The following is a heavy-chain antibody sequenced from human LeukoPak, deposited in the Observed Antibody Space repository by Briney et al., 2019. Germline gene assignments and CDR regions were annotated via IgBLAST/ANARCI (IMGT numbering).Heavy chain of an antibody. J-gene: IGHJ4*02. CDR2: IKQDGSEK. CDR1: GFTFSSYW. D-gene: IGHD3-22*01. V-gene: IGHV3-7*01. Sequence: GGSLRLSCAASGFTFSSYWMSWVRQAPGKGLEWVANIKQDGSEKYYVDSVKGRFTISRDNFQNTLYLQMNSLRAEDTAVYYCARDETYYYDSSGYDLLDYWGQGTLVTVSS. CDR3: ARDETYYYDSSGYDLLDY.